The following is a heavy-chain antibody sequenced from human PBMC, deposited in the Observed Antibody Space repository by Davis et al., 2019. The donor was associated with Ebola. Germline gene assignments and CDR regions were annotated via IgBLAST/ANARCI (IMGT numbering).Heavy chain of an antibody. CDR1: GFTFSNYW. Sequence: GESLKISCEASGFTFSNYWMHWVRQAPGQGLEWVGFIRRNAFGGTTEYAESVKGRVTISRDDSKSIAYLQMNNLKTEDRGRYYCTRDGGGCQTLDFWGQGTLVTVSS. CDR3: TRDGGGCQTLDF. V-gene: IGHV3-49*04. J-gene: IGHJ4*02. D-gene: IGHD1-26*01. CDR2: IRRNAFGGTT.